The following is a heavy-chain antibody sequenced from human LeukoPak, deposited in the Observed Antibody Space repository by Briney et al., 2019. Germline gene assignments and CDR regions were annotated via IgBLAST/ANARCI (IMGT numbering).Heavy chain of an antibody. CDR3: ARGGGGSYGDYYYYYYMDV. CDR2: MNPNSGNT. Sequence: VALVKVSCKASGYTFTSYDINWVRQATGQGLEWMGWMNPNSGNTGYAQKFQGRVTITRNTSISTAYMELSSLRSEDTAVYYCARGGGGSYGDYYYYYYMDVWGKGTTVTVSS. J-gene: IGHJ6*03. V-gene: IGHV1-8*03. CDR1: GYTFTSYD. D-gene: IGHD1-26*01.